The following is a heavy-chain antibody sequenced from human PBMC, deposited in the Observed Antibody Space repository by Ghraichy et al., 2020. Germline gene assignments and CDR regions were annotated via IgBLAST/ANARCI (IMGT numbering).Heavy chain of an antibody. CDR1: GFTFSSYA. Sequence: GRSLRLSCAASGFTFSSYAMSWVRQAPGKGLEWVSAISGSGGSTYYADSVKGRFTISRDNSKNTLYLQMNSLRAEDTAVYYCAKADYYDSSGYHYYFDYWGLVTLVTVSS. D-gene: IGHD3-22*01. CDR2: ISGSGGST. J-gene: IGHJ4*02. CDR3: AKADYYDSSGYHYYFDY. V-gene: IGHV3-23*01.